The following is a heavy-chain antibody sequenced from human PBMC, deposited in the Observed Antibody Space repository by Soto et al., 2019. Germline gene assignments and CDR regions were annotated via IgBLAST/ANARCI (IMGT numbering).Heavy chain of an antibody. J-gene: IGHJ4*02. CDR3: TSDGFGSGTSDY. D-gene: IGHD3-10*01. V-gene: IGHV3-48*02. CDR1: GFTFSSHS. Sequence: DVQLVESGGGLVQPGGSLTLSCAASGFTFSSHSMNWVRQAPGKGLEWLSYISSSSTTIYYTDSVKGRFTISRDNAKNSMYLQMNSLRDEDTALYYCTSDGFGSGTSDYWGQGTLVTVSS. CDR2: ISSSSTTI.